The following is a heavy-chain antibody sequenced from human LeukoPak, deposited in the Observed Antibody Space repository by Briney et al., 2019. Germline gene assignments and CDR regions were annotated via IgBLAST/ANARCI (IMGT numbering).Heavy chain of an antibody. V-gene: IGHV3-23*01. CDR2: ISGSGGST. CDR1: GFTFSSYA. J-gene: IGHJ4*02. D-gene: IGHD2-8*02. Sequence: PGGSLRLSCAASGFTFSSYAMSWVRQAPGKGLEWVSAISGSGGSTYYADSVKGRCTISRDNSKNTLYLQMNSLRAEDTAVYYCAKDLEVLIIWGNLDYWGQGTLVTVSS. CDR3: AKDLEVLIIWGNLDY.